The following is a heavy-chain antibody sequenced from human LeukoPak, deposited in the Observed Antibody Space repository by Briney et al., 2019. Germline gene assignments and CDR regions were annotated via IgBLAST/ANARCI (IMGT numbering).Heavy chain of an antibody. Sequence: PGGSLRLSCAASGFTFSSYGMHWVRQAPGKGLEWVAVISYDGSNKYYADSVKGRFTISRDNSKNTLYLQMNSLRAEDTAVYYCAKGLLWFGELSPLDYWGQGTLVTVSS. CDR1: GFTFSSYG. D-gene: IGHD3-10*01. CDR3: AKGLLWFGELSPLDY. CDR2: ISYDGSNK. V-gene: IGHV3-30*18. J-gene: IGHJ4*02.